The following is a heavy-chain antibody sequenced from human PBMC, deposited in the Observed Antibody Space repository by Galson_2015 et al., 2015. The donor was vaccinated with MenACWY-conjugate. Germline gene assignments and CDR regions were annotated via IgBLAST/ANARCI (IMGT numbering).Heavy chain of an antibody. CDR1: GDSVSSNSAA. CDR3: ARDGLPTGYYDFWSGFDY. V-gene: IGHV6-1*01. Sequence: CAISGDSVSSNSAAWNWIRQSPSRGLEWLGRTYYRSKWYNDYAVSVKSRITINPDTSKNQFSLQLNSVTPEDTAVYYCARDGLPTGYYDFWSGFDYWGQGTLVTVSS. J-gene: IGHJ4*02. D-gene: IGHD3-3*01. CDR2: TYYRSKWYN.